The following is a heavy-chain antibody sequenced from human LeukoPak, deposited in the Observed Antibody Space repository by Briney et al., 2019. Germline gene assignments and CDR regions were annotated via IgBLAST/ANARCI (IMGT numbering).Heavy chain of an antibody. CDR1: GFTFSNYG. CDR2: ISDSTGKT. CDR3: AKGWNTYYMDV. Sequence: PGGSLRLSCAASGFTFSNYGMNWVRQAPGKGLEWVSGISDSTGKTYYADSVKGRFTISRDNSKSTLDLQMNSLRAEDTAVYYCAKGWNTYYMDVWGKGTTVTVSS. V-gene: IGHV3-23*01. J-gene: IGHJ6*03. D-gene: IGHD1/OR15-1a*01.